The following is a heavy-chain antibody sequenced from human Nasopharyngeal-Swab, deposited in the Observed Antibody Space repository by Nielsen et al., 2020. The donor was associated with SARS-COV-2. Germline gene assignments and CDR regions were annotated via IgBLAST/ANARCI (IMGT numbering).Heavy chain of an antibody. J-gene: IGHJ6*02. D-gene: IGHD5-18*01. Sequence: SETLSLTCTVSGGSISSGGYYWSWIRQHPGKGLEWIGYIYYSGSTYYNPSLKSRVTISVDTSKNQFSLKLSSVTAADTAVYYCARDFVGRGYSYGYEDYYYYGMDVWGQGTTVTVSS. CDR1: GGSISSGGYY. CDR3: ARDFVGRGYSYGYEDYYYYGMDV. CDR2: IYYSGST. V-gene: IGHV4-31*03.